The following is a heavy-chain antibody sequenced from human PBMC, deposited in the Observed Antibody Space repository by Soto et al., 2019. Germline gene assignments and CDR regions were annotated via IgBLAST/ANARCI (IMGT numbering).Heavy chain of an antibody. CDR1: GFTFSSYA. Sequence: GGSLRLSCAASGFTFSSYAMSWVRQAPGKGLEWVSAISGSGGSTYYADSVKGRFTISRDNSKNTLYLQMNSLRAEDTAVYYCARPREDYDILTGKYWYFDLWGRGTLVTVSS. V-gene: IGHV3-23*01. J-gene: IGHJ2*01. CDR2: ISGSGGST. CDR3: ARPREDYDILTGKYWYFDL. D-gene: IGHD3-9*01.